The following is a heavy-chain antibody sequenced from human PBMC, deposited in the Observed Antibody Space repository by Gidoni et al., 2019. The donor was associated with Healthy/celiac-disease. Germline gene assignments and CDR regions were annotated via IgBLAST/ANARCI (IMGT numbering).Heavy chain of an antibody. J-gene: IGHJ6*02. V-gene: IGHV4-39*01. CDR1: GGSISSSSYY. CDR3: ARHLDCSGGSCYGYYYYGMDV. CDR2: IYYSGST. D-gene: IGHD2-15*01. Sequence: QLQLQESGPGLVKTSETLSLTCTVSGGSISSSSYYWGWIRPHQGKVLEWSGSIYYSGSTPYNPSLKSRVTISVYTSKNQFSLKLSSVTAADTAVYYCARHLDCSGGSCYGYYYYGMDVWGQGTTVTVSS.